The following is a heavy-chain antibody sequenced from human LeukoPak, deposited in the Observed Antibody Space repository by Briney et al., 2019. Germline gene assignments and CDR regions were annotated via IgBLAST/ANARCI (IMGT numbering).Heavy chain of an antibody. CDR1: GASIDSGSYF. V-gene: IGHV4-61*02. D-gene: IGHD6-19*01. CDR3: ARGVRITYSSGWYYFDY. J-gene: IGHJ4*02. CDR2: IYTTGST. Sequence: SETLSLTCTVSGASIDSGSYFWTWIRQPAGKPLEWIGRIYTTGSTNYSPSFKSRVTISVDTSKNQFSLKLSSVTAADTAVYYCARGVRITYSSGWYYFDYWGQGTLVTVSS.